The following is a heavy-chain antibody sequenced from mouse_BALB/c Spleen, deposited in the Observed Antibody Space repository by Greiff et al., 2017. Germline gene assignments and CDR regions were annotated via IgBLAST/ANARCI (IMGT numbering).Heavy chain of an antibody. CDR2: IRNKANGYTT. D-gene: IGHD2-4*01. V-gene: IGHV7-3*02. Sequence: EVQGVESGGGLVQPGGSLRLSCATSGFTFTDYYMSWVRQPPGKALEWLGFIRNKANGYTTEYSASVKGRFTISRDNSQSILYLQMNTLRAEDSATYYCARERGDYDGAMDYGGQGTSVTVSS. CDR3: ARERGDYDGAMDY. CDR1: GFTFTDYY. J-gene: IGHJ4*01.